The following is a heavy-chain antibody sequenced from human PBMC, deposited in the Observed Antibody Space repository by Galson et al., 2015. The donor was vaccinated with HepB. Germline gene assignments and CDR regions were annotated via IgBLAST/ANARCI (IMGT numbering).Heavy chain of an antibody. V-gene: IGHV3-66*01. J-gene: IGHJ6*03. Sequence: SLRLSCAASGLSVSSNHMSWVRQAPGKGLEWVSVIYSGGSTYYTDSVKGRFTISRDNSKNTLYLQMNSLRGEDTAVYYCARDSSHSSSYGYYYYMDVWGKGTTVTVSS. D-gene: IGHD6-6*01. CDR3: ARDSSHSSSYGYYYYMDV. CDR1: GLSVSSNH. CDR2: IYSGGST.